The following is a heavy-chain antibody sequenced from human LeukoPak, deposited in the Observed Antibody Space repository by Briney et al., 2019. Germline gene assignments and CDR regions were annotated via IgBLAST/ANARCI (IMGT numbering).Heavy chain of an antibody. J-gene: IGHJ6*03. V-gene: IGHV4-59*01. CDR1: GVSISNYY. D-gene: IGHD1-26*01. CDR2: IYYSGST. Sequence: KTSETLSLTCTVSGVSISNYYWNWIRQPPGKGLEWIGYIYYSGSTNYNHSLKSRVTISVDTSKNQFSLKLSSVTAADTAVYFCAREGFSAGYYYMDVWGKGTTVTVSS. CDR3: AREGFSAGYYYMDV.